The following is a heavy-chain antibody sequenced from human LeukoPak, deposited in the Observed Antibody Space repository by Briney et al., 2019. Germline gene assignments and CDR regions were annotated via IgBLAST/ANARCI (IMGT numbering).Heavy chain of an antibody. J-gene: IGHJ4*02. CDR1: GYTFTSYD. D-gene: IGHD2-15*01. V-gene: IGHV1-2*02. CDR2: INPNSGGT. Sequence: ASVKVSCKASGYTFTSYDINWVRQATGQGLEWMGWINPNSGGTNYAQKFQGRVTMTRDTSISTAYMELSRLRSDDTAVYYCARVQLGGHDYWGQGTLVTVSS. CDR3: ARVQLGGHDY.